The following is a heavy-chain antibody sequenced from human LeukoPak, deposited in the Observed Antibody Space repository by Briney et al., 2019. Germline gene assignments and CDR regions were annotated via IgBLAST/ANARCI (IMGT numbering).Heavy chain of an antibody. J-gene: IGHJ3*02. CDR1: DYTFTRYV. CDR3: ARSGWGNRQAFDI. CDR2: ISDYNGNT. Sequence: ASVRVSCKASDYTFTRYVISWVRQAPGQGLEWMGWISDYNGNTKYAQKVECRVTINTDTSKSTAYMELRSLRSDDTAVYYCARSGWGNRQAFDIWGQGTMVTVSS. V-gene: IGHV1-18*01. D-gene: IGHD6-19*01.